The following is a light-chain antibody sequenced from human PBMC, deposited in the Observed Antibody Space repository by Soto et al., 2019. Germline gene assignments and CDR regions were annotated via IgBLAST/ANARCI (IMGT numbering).Light chain of an antibody. CDR2: STS. CDR3: CSFADIYRV. Sequence: QSVLTQPPSASGTPGQIVAISCSGSSSNIGSNTVTWYQQLPGTAPKLLIYSTSQRSSGVPGRFSGSKSGNTASLTVSGLQADDEAEYYCCSFADIYRVFGGGTKLTVL. CDR1: SSNIGSNT. J-gene: IGLJ3*02. V-gene: IGLV1-44*01.